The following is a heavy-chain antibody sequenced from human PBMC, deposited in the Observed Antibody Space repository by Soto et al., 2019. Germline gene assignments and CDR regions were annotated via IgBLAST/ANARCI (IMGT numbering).Heavy chain of an antibody. CDR1: SGPDRSHN. Sequence: QVQLQQSGPRLVKPSETLSLTCTVSSGPDRSHNWGWIRQPPGRGLEWIGYVYYTGDTAYNPSLRGRVTIXAXTXANDISLTLNSVTAADTAVYYCVRQGIDYRPGLVDVWGQGTTVSVSS. D-gene: IGHD4-17*01. J-gene: IGHJ6*02. V-gene: IGHV4-59*08. CDR3: VRQGIDYRPGLVDV. CDR2: VYYTGDT.